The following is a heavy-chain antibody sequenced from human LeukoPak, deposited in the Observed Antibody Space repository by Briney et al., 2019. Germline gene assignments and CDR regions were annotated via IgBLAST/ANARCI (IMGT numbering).Heavy chain of an antibody. V-gene: IGHV3-23*01. CDR1: GFTFSSYA. Sequence: PGGSLRLSCAASGFTFSSYAMSWVRQAPGKGLEWVSAISGSGGSTYYADSVKGRFTISRDNAKNSLYLQMNSLRAEDTAVYYCAREGYCSGGSCSLDAFDIWGQGTMVTVSS. D-gene: IGHD2-15*01. J-gene: IGHJ3*02. CDR3: AREGYCSGGSCSLDAFDI. CDR2: ISGSGGST.